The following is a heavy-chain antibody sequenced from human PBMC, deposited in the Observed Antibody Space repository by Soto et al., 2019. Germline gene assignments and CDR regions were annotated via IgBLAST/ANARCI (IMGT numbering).Heavy chain of an antibody. CDR1: GGSFSSYH. D-gene: IGHD5-18*01. Sequence: TSEPLSLTCAVYGGSFSSYHWSWIRQTPGKGLEWIGEINHLTTTNYNPSLKSRVIISLDTPKNQFSLKLSSVTAADTAVYYCARGYDTALAPIFWGQGILVTVSS. CDR2: INHLTTT. J-gene: IGHJ4*02. CDR3: ARGYDTALAPIF. V-gene: IGHV4-34*01.